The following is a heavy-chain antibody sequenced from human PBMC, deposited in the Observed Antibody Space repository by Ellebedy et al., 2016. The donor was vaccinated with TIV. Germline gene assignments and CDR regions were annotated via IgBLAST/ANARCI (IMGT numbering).Heavy chain of an antibody. V-gene: IGHV4-39*01. CDR2: IYYSGNT. CDR1: GGSISSSSYY. CDR3: ARRKVTIPRADAYFDY. D-gene: IGHD3-3*01. J-gene: IGHJ4*02. Sequence: SETLSLTXTFSGGSISSSSYYWGWIRQPPGKGLEWIGSIYYSGNTYYNPSLKSRVTISIDTSKNQFSLRLSSVTAADTAIYRCARRKVTIPRADAYFDYWGQGILVTVSS.